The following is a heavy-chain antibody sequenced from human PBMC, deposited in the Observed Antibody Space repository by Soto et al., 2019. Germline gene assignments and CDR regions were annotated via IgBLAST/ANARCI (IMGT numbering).Heavy chain of an antibody. V-gene: IGHV3-23*01. D-gene: IGHD6-19*01. CDR3: AKREGEAVAGTYYYYYYMDV. Sequence: GGSLRLSCAASGFTFSSYAMSWVRQAPGKGLEWVSAISGSGGSTYYADSVKGRFTISRDNSKNTLYLQMNSLRAEDTAVYYCAKREGEAVAGTYYYYYYMDVWGKGTTVTVSS. CDR2: ISGSGGST. J-gene: IGHJ6*03. CDR1: GFTFSSYA.